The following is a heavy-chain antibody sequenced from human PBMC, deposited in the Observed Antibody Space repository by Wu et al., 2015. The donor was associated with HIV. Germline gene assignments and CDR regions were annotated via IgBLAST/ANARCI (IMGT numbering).Heavy chain of an antibody. CDR2: INPNSGGA. D-gene: IGHD5-24*01. CDR3: ARGYHPKKVEMAITLAIDGYYFDY. CDR1: GYTFSAAY. J-gene: IGHJ4*02. V-gene: IGHV1-2*02. Sequence: QVQILQSATEVKKPGASVKVSCKTSGYTFSAAYIHWVRQARGQGLEWMGSINPNSGGAKYAQNVQGRVTITRDKSISTAYMEVNTLRSDDTAVYYCARGYHPKKVEMAITLAIDGYYFDYWGQGTLVTVSS.